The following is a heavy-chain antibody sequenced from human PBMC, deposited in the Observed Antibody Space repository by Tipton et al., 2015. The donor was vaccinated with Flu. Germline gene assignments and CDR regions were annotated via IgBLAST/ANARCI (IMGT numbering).Heavy chain of an antibody. V-gene: IGHV3-21*01. CDR2: IDSRYNYV. J-gene: IGHJ1*01. Sequence: AASGFTFDTWSMTWVRQAPGKGLEWVSVIDSRYNYVHYAHSVKGRFTISRDNAKNSLYLQMNSLRDEDTAVYYCVRDRDDTAGPIWAISDFWGQGTLVTVSS. CDR1: GFTFDTWS. D-gene: IGHD2-8*02. CDR3: VRDRDDTAGPIWAISDF.